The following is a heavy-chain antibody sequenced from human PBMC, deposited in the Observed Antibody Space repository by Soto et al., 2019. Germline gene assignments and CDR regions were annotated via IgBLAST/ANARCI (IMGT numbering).Heavy chain of an antibody. J-gene: IGHJ1*01. D-gene: IGHD4-17*01. V-gene: IGHV1-18*01. CDR3: ARGSAYGALAEYFQH. Sequence: ASVKVSCKASGYTFTSYGISWVRQAPGQGLEWMGWISAYNGNTNYAQKLQGRVTMTTDTSTSTAYMELRSLRSDDTAVYYCARGSAYGALAEYFQHWGQGTLVTVSS. CDR1: GYTFTSYG. CDR2: ISAYNGNT.